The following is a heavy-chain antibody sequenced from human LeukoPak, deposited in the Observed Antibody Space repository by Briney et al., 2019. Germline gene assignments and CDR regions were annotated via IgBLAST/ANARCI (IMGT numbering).Heavy chain of an antibody. CDR2: ISGSGDST. D-gene: IGHD6-19*01. Sequence: GGSLRLSCAASGFTFKDAWMRWVRQAPEKGLEWVSGISGSGDSTYYADSVKGRFTISRDNSKNTLYLQMNSLRAEDTAVYYCARRSGIAVAGAFDYWGQGTLVTVSS. CDR3: ARRSGIAVAGAFDY. J-gene: IGHJ4*02. V-gene: IGHV3-23*01. CDR1: GFTFKDAW.